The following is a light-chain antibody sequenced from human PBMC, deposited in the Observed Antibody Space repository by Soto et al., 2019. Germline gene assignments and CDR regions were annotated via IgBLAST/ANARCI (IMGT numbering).Light chain of an antibody. CDR3: LQHNSYPQT. CDR1: QGIRDA. CDR2: AAS. J-gene: IGKJ1*01. Sequence: DIQMTQSPSSLSASVGDRVTITCRASQGIRDALGWYQQKPGKAPKRLIYAASSLQSGVPSRFSGSGSGTEFTLTVSSLQPEDGATYYCLQHNSYPQTCGQGTKVEIK. V-gene: IGKV1-17*01.